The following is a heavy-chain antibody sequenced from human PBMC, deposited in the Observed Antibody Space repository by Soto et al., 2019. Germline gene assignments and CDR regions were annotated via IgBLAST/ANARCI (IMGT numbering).Heavy chain of an antibody. CDR1: GFTFSSYA. CDR3: AKEGGYSGYEFSYYYYYMDV. CDR2: ISGSGGST. J-gene: IGHJ6*03. D-gene: IGHD5-12*01. V-gene: IGHV3-23*01. Sequence: GGSLRLSCAASGFTFSSYAMSWVRQAPGKGLEWVSAISGSGGSTYYADSVKGRFTISRDNSKNTLYLQMNSLRAEDTAVYYCAKEGGYSGYEFSYYYYYMDVWGKGTTVTVSS.